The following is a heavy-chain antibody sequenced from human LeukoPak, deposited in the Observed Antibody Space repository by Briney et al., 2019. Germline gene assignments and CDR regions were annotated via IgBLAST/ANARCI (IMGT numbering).Heavy chain of an antibody. D-gene: IGHD4-17*01. CDR2: VNHSGYT. V-gene: IGHV4-34*01. CDR3: ARQLYGSDY. J-gene: IGHJ4*02. CDR1: GVSFSTYY. Sequence: SETLSLTCAVTGVSFSTYYWSWIRQSPEKGLEWIGEVNHSGYTNYNPSLKSRVSISVDTSKNQFSLKLSSVTAADTAVYYCARQLYGSDYWGQGTLVTVSS.